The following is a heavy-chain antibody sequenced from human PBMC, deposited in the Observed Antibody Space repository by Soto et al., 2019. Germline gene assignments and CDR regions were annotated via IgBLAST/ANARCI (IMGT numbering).Heavy chain of an antibody. CDR3: AGGQDNLAVNFDY. CDR1: GSSFSNYC. Sequence: GSLRISGAASGSSFSNYCMSWIRQSPGKGLEWLSYITSSSSYTHYADSVKGRFTISRDNAKNSLYLQMNSLRAEDTAVYYCAGGQDNLAVNFDYWGQGTPVTVSS. J-gene: IGHJ4*02. D-gene: IGHD1-1*01. V-gene: IGHV3-11*03. CDR2: ITSSSSYT.